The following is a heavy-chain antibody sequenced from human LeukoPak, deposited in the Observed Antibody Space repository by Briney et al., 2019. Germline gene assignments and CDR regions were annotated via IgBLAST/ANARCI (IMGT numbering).Heavy chain of an antibody. CDR2: IYSGGST. Sequence: PGGSLRLSCAASGFTVSSNYMSWDRQAPGKGLEWVSVIYSGGSTYYADSVKGRFTISRDNSKNTLYLQMNSLRAEDTAVYYCASCGSSYHFDYWGQGALVTVSS. J-gene: IGHJ4*02. CDR1: GFTVSSNY. D-gene: IGHD1-26*01. CDR3: ASCGSSYHFDY. V-gene: IGHV3-53*01.